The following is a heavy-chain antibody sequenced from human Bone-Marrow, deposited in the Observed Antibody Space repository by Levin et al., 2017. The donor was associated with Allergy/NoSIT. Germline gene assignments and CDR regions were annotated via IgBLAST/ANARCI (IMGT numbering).Heavy chain of an antibody. J-gene: IGHJ4*02. V-gene: IGHV3-7*01. D-gene: IGHD2-15*01. CDR3: ARCEDY. CDR2: VNRDGGDK. Sequence: GESLKISCAASGFTFKDYWMSWVRQAPGKGLEWVASVNRDGGDKFYVDSVRGRFTISRDNAKNSLYLQMNSLTAEDTAVYYCARCEDYWGQGTLVTVSS. CDR1: GFTFKDYW.